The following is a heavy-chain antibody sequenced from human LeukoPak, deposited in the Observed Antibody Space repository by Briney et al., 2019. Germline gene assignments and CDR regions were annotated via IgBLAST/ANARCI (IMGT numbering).Heavy chain of an antibody. CDR3: ARGVATNRYYFDY. J-gene: IGHJ4*02. V-gene: IGHV1-3*01. D-gene: IGHD5-12*01. Sequence: ASVKVSCKASGYTFTGYAMHWVRQAPGQRLEWMGWINAGNGNTKYSQKFQGRVTITRDTSASTAYMELSSLRSEDTAVYSCARGVATNRYYFDYWGQGTLVTVSS. CDR1: GYTFTGYA. CDR2: INAGNGNT.